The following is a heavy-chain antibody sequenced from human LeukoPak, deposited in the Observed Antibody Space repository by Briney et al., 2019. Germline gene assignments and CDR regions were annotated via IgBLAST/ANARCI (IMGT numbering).Heavy chain of an antibody. J-gene: IGHJ6*03. CDR2: IYYSRST. Sequence: SETLSLTCTVSGGFISSYYWSWIRQPPGRGLEWIGYIYYSRSTNYNPSLKRRVTISVGTSKNQFSLKLSSVTAADTAVYYCARHVLGSPELRSYYYYMDVWGKGTTVTVSS. V-gene: IGHV4-59*08. CDR1: GGFISSYY. CDR3: ARHVLGSPELRSYYYYMDV. D-gene: IGHD1-7*01.